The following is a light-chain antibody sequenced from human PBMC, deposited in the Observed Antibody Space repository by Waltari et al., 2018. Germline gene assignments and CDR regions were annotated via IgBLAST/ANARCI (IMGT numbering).Light chain of an antibody. J-gene: IGLJ2*01. CDR2: RDN. CDR1: SFNIESNH. Sequence: QSVLTQSPSASGTPWQRVTISCSGSSFNIESNHVLWYQQIPGTAPKLLIFRDNMRPSGVPDRFSASKSGTSASLAISGLRSEDEADYYCAAWDNSLSGVLFGGGTKLTVL. CDR3: AAWDNSLSGVL. V-gene: IGLV1-47*01.